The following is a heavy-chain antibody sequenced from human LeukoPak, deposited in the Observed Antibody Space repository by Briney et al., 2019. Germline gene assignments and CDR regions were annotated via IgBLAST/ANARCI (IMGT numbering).Heavy chain of an antibody. CDR1: GFTFDDYA. D-gene: IGHD4-17*01. J-gene: IGHJ4*02. V-gene: IGHV3-9*01. Sequence: GGSLRLSCAASGFTFDDYAMHWVRQAPGKGLEWVSGISWNSGSIGYADSVKGRFTISRDNAKNSLYLQMNSLRAEDTALYYCAKANDYGDYGPLDYWGQGPLVTVSS. CDR3: AKANDYGDYGPLDY. CDR2: ISWNSGSI.